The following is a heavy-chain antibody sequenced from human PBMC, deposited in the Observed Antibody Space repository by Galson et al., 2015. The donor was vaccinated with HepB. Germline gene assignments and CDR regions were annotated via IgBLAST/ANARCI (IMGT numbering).Heavy chain of an antibody. CDR1: GFTFSNAW. V-gene: IGHV3-15*07. Sequence: SLRLSCAASGFTFSNAWMNWVRQAPGKGLEWVGRIKSKTDGGTTDYAAPVKGRFTISRDDSKNTLYLQMNSLKTEDTAMYYCTTNSAIAAAGGIDAFDIWGQGTMVTVSS. J-gene: IGHJ3*02. D-gene: IGHD6-13*01. CDR3: TTNSAIAAAGGIDAFDI. CDR2: IKSKTDGGTT.